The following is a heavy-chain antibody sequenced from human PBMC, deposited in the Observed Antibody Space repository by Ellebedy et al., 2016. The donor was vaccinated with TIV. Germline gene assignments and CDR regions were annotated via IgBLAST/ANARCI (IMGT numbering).Heavy chain of an antibody. CDR2: LGGNGNDDDGA. Sequence: GESLKISXAASGFTFSNYAMTWVRQAPGKGLEWVSTLGGNGNDDDGADFYADSVKGRFTISRDNAKNSLYLQMNSLRAEDTAVYYCARGPPIAARTSWFDPWGQGTLVTVSS. V-gene: IGHV3-21*01. CDR1: GFTFSNYA. J-gene: IGHJ5*02. D-gene: IGHD6-13*01. CDR3: ARGPPIAARTSWFDP.